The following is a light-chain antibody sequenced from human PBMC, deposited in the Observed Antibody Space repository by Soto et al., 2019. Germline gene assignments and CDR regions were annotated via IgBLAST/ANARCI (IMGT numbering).Light chain of an antibody. CDR3: QQYGSSPRT. J-gene: IGKJ1*01. CDR1: QSVSSSY. V-gene: IGKV3-20*01. Sequence: EIVLTQSARTLSLSPGERATLSCRASQSVSSSYLAWYQQKPGQAPRLLIYGASSRATGIPDRFSGSGSGTDFTLTISRLEPEDFAVYYCQQYGSSPRTFGQGTKVDI. CDR2: GAS.